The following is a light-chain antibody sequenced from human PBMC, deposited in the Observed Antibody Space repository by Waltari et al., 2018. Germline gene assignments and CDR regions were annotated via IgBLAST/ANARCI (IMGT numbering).Light chain of an antibody. Sequence: SCSASQSISKYLAWYQQKPGQAPRLLIYDASSRAAGIPDRFSGSGSGTDFSLSISRLEPEDFAVYYCQLYESLLVTFGQGTKVEIK. CDR2: DAS. CDR3: QLYESLLVT. J-gene: IGKJ1*01. CDR1: QSISKY. V-gene: IGKV3-20*01.